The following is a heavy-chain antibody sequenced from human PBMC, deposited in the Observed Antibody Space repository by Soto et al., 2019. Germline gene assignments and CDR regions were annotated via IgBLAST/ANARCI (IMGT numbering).Heavy chain of an antibody. Sequence: SLKVSCKASGGTFSSYAISWVRQAPGQGLEWMGGIIPIFGTANYAQKFQGRVTITADESTSTAYMELSSLRSEDTAVYYCARDYDSSGYQGYWFDPWGQGTLVTVSS. V-gene: IGHV1-69*13. CDR1: GGTFSSYA. J-gene: IGHJ5*02. CDR3: ARDYDSSGYQGYWFDP. D-gene: IGHD3-22*01. CDR2: IIPIFGTA.